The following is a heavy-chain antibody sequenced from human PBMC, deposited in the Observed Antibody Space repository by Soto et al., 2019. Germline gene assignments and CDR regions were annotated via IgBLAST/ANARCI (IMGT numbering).Heavy chain of an antibody. CDR2: IWYDGSNK. CDR3: ARAGIAAAQDY. D-gene: IGHD6-13*01. V-gene: IGHV3-33*01. Sequence: GGSLRLSCAASGFTFSSYGMHWVRQAPGKGLEWVAVIWYDGSNKYYADSVKGRFTISRDNSKNTLYLQMNSLRAEDTAVYYCARAGIAAAQDYWGQGTLVTVSS. J-gene: IGHJ4*02. CDR1: GFTFSSYG.